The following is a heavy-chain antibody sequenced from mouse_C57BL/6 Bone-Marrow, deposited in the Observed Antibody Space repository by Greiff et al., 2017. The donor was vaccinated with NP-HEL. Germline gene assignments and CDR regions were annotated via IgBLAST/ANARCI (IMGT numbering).Heavy chain of an antibody. Sequence: VQLQQSGTELVKPGASVKLSCKASGYTFTSYWMHWVKQRPGQGLEWIGNINPSNGGTNYNEKFKSKATLTVDKSSSTAYMQLSSLTSEDSAVYYCARRESNLHWYFDVWGTGTTVTVSS. J-gene: IGHJ1*03. D-gene: IGHD2-5*01. CDR3: ARRESNLHWYFDV. V-gene: IGHV1-53*01. CDR2: INPSNGGT. CDR1: GYTFTSYW.